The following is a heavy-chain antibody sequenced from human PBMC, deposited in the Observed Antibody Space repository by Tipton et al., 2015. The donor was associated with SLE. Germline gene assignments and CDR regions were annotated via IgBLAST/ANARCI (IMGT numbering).Heavy chain of an antibody. CDR2: IYHSGST. CDR3: ARHHYSNYVHDY. CDR1: GYSISSGYY. J-gene: IGHJ4*02. D-gene: IGHD4-11*01. Sequence: LRLSCAVSGYSISSGYYWGWIRQPPGKGLEWIGSIYHSGSTYYNPSLKSRVTISVDTSKNQFSLKLSSVTAADTAVYYCARHHYSNYVHDYWGQGTLVTVSS. V-gene: IGHV4-38-2*01.